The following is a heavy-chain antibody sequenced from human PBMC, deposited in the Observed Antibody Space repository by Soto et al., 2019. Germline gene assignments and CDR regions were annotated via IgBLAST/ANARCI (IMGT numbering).Heavy chain of an antibody. CDR3: ASYCGGDCYSPLEDY. J-gene: IGHJ4*02. D-gene: IGHD2-21*02. CDR1: GFIFSDYE. V-gene: IGHV3-48*03. CDR2: ISGSGLTI. Sequence: GGSLRLSCAASGFIFSDYEINWVRQAPGKGLEWVSYISGSGLTIYYADSVKGRFTISRDNAKNSLYLQMNSLGVEDTAVYYCASYCGGDCYSPLEDYWGQGTLVTVSS.